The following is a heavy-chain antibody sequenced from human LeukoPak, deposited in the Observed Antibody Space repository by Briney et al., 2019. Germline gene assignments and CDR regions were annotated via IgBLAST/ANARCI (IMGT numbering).Heavy chain of an antibody. CDR3: AKHRRYSFWDY. D-gene: IGHD5-18*01. J-gene: IGHJ4*02. Sequence: SETLSLTCIVSGASIASTSYYWGWVRQPPGKGLEWIGSIYYTGTTYYNPSLESRVTISVDTSKNHFFLKLCAVTAADTSVYYCAKHRRYSFWDYWGQGSLVTVSS. CDR2: IYYTGTT. V-gene: IGHV4-39*01. CDR1: GASIASTSYY.